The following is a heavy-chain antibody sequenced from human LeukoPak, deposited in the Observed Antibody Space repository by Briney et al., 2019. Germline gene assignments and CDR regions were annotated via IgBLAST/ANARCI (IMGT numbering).Heavy chain of an antibody. CDR3: ARSGKWEPYDY. J-gene: IGHJ4*02. CDR1: GFTFSSYS. Sequence: GGSLRLSCAASGFTFSSYSMNWVRQAPGKGLEWVSSISSSSSYIYYADSVKGRFTISRDNAKNSLYLQMNSLRAEDTAVYYCARSGKWEPYDYWGQGTLVTVSS. D-gene: IGHD1-26*01. CDR2: ISSSSSYI. V-gene: IGHV3-21*01.